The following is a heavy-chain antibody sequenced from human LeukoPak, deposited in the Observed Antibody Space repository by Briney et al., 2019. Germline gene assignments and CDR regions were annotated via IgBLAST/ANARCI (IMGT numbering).Heavy chain of an antibody. CDR1: GYTFTSYG. CDR2: ISAYNGNT. D-gene: IGHD3-10*01. V-gene: IGHV1-18*01. CDR3: ARAHFPMVRGINPPLDY. Sequence: AAVKVSCKASGYTFTSYGISWVRQAPVQGLEWMGWISAYNGNTNYAQKLQGRVTMTTDTCTSTAYMELRSLRSDDTAVYYCARAHFPMVRGINPPLDYWGQGTLVTVSS. J-gene: IGHJ4*02.